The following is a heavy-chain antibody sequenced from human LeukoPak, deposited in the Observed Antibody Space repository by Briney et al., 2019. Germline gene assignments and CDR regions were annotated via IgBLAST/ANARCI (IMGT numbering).Heavy chain of an antibody. J-gene: IGHJ3*02. V-gene: IGHV1-46*01. D-gene: IGHD3-22*01. CDR2: INPSGGST. Sequence: ASVKVSCKASGYTFTSYYMHWVRQAPGQGLEWMGIINPSGGSTSYAQKFQGRVTMTRDTSTSTVYMELSSLRSEDTAVYYCARDKGGDYYDSSGYRSLDAFDIWGQGTMVTVSS. CDR1: GYTFTSYY. CDR3: ARDKGGDYYDSSGYRSLDAFDI.